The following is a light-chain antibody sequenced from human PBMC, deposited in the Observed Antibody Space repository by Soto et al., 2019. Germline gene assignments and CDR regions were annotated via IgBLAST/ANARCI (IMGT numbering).Light chain of an antibody. CDR2: DVT. V-gene: IGLV2-11*01. CDR1: TTDARDYNY. J-gene: IGLJ1*01. CDR3: CSSAGDYAFYV. Sequence: QSALTQPRSVSGSRGQSVTISCTGTTTDARDYNYVSWYQQHPGKAPKLLIYDVTKRPSGVPDRFSRSKSGKTASLTISGLQAEDEADYYCCSSAGDYAFYVFGTGTKLTVL.